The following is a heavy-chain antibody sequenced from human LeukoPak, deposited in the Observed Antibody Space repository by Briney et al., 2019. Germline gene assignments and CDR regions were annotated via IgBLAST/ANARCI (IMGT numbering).Heavy chain of an antibody. CDR3: ARRRAVAATGFDY. J-gene: IGHJ4*02. D-gene: IGHD6-19*01. CDR1: GFTVSTNY. CDR2: IYNSGNT. V-gene: IGHV3-66*03. Sequence: GGSLRLSCAASGFTVSTNYMTWVRQAPGKGLECVPVIYNSGNTYYADSVKGRFTISRDNSKNTLYLQMNSLRAEDTAVYYCARRRAVAATGFDYWGQGTLVTVSS.